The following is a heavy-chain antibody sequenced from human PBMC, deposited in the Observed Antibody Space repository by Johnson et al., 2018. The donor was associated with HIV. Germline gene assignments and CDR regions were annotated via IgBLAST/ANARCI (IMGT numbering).Heavy chain of an antibody. CDR3: ARAIGDGYPGMKAFDI. CDR2: ISGSGGCT. Sequence: VQLVESGGGLVKPGGSLRLSCAASGFTFSSYAMSWVRQAPGKGLEWVSVISGSGGCTYYADSVKGRFTISRDNSKNTLYLQMNSLRAGDTAVYYCARAIGDGYPGMKAFDIWGQGTMVTVSS. V-gene: IGHV3-23*04. D-gene: IGHD5-24*01. J-gene: IGHJ3*02. CDR1: GFTFSSYA.